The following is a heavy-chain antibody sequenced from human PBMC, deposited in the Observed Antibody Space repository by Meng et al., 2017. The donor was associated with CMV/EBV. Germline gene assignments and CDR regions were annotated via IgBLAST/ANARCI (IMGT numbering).Heavy chain of an antibody. Sequence: GESLKISCAASGFTFSSYEMNWVRQAPGKGLEWVGRIRSKANSYATAYAASVKGRFTISRDDSKNTAYLQMNSLKTEDTAVYYCTVRIAVAGTIDYWGQGTLVTVSS. CDR1: GFTFSSYE. D-gene: IGHD6-19*01. CDR3: TVRIAVAGTIDY. CDR2: IRSKANSYAT. J-gene: IGHJ4*02. V-gene: IGHV3-73*01.